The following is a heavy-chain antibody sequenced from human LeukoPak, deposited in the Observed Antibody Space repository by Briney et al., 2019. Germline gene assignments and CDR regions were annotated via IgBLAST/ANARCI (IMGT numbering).Heavy chain of an antibody. CDR1: GFTFGDYA. J-gene: IGHJ6*03. V-gene: IGHV3-49*03. CDR3: TRDLASSGWYFLGVSYYYMDV. D-gene: IGHD6-19*01. Sequence: GRSLRLSCTASGFTFGDYAMSWFRQAPGKGLDWVGFIRSKAYGGTTEYAASVKGRFTISRDDSKSIAYLQMNSLKTEDTAVYYCTRDLASSGWYFLGVSYYYMDVWGKGTTVTVSS. CDR2: IRSKAYGGTT.